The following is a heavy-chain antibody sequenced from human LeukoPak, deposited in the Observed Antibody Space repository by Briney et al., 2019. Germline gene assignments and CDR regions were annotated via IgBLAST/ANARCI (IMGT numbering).Heavy chain of an antibody. J-gene: IGHJ5*02. D-gene: IGHD3-16*02. CDR1: GYTFTGYY. Sequence: ASVKVSCKASGYTFTGYYMHWVRQAPGQGLEWMGWNNPNSGGTNYAQKFQGRVTMTRDTSISTAYMELSRLRSDDTAVYYCARDLPSVWGSYRYRRRFDPWGQGTLVTVSS. CDR3: ARDLPSVWGSYRYRRRFDP. CDR2: NNPNSGGT. V-gene: IGHV1-2*02.